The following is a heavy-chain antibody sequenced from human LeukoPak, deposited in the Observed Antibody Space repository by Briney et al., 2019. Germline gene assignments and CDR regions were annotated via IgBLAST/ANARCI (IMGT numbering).Heavy chain of an antibody. CDR1: GFTFDDYA. Sequence: GGSLRLSCAASGFTFDDYAMHWVRQAPGKGLEWVSGISWNSGSIGYADSVKGRFTISRDNAKNSLYLQMNSLRAEDMALYYCAKDGECPLLGDNWFDPWGQGTLVTVSS. CDR3: AKDGECPLLGDNWFDP. J-gene: IGHJ5*02. V-gene: IGHV3-9*03. CDR2: ISWNSGSI. D-gene: IGHD2-15*01.